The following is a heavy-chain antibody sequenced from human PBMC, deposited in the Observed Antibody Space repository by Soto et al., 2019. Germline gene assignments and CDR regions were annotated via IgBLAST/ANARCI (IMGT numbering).Heavy chain of an antibody. D-gene: IGHD6-6*01. CDR1: GYSFSNYW. CDR3: ARLDSSGYYYYGMDV. J-gene: IGHJ6*02. CDR2: IHPGDSDT. V-gene: IGHV5-51*01. Sequence: LKISCGGSGYSFSNYWIGWVRQMPGKGLEWMGIIHPGDSDTRYSPSFQGQVTISADKSINTAYLQWSSLKASDTAMYYCARLDSSGYYYYGMDVWGQGTTVTVSS.